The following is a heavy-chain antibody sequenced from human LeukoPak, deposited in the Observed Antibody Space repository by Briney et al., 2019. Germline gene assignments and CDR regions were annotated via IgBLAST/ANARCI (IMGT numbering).Heavy chain of an antibody. Sequence: PGGSLRLSCVASGFTFSSYAMSWVRQTPGKGLEWLLGTSGSGEITYYADSVKGRFTISRDNSKNTLYLQMNSLRAEDTAVYYCARDRGYCSGGSCRSSGGMDVWGQGTTVTVSS. CDR2: TSGSGEIT. J-gene: IGHJ6*02. CDR3: ARDRGYCSGGSCRSSGGMDV. CDR1: GFTFSSYA. V-gene: IGHV3-23*01. D-gene: IGHD2-15*01.